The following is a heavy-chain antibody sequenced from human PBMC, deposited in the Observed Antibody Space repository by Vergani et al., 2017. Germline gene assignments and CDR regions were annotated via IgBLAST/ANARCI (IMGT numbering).Heavy chain of an antibody. Sequence: QVQLQESGPGLVKPSETLTLTCDVSDSSIMTNPYWGWFRQSPGKGLEWIVCIHHSGDTHYNSSLKSRVSISLVSTINFSLSLTSVTAADTAIYYCARHRGSGVFFPSSYFYGMDVWGHGTTVTVSS. CDR1: DSSIMTNPY. J-gene: IGHJ6*02. D-gene: IGHD3-10*01. V-gene: IGHV4-38-2*01. CDR3: ARHRGSGVFFPSSYFYGMDV. CDR2: IHHSGDT.